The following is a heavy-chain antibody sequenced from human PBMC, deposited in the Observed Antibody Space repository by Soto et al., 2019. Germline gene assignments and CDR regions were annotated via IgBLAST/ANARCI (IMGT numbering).Heavy chain of an antibody. Sequence: SVKVSCKASGGTFSSYTISWVRQAPGQGLEWMGRIIPILGIANYAQKFQGRVTITADKSTSTAYMELSSLRSEDTAVYYCASLYDEYVWGSYSPTVDYWGQGTLVTVSS. CDR2: IIPILGIA. J-gene: IGHJ4*02. V-gene: IGHV1-69*02. CDR3: ASLYDEYVWGSYSPTVDY. D-gene: IGHD3-16*01. CDR1: GGTFSSYT.